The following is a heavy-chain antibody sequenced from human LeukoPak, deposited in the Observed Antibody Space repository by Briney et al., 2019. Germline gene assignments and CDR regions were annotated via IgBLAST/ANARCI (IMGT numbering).Heavy chain of an antibody. CDR2: ISGSAATI. J-gene: IGHJ4*02. D-gene: IGHD4-17*01. CDR3: ARMTTVTHY. V-gene: IGHV3-48*03. CDR1: GFTFSNYE. Sequence: PGGSLRLSCAASGFTFSNYEMNWVRQAPGKGLEWLSYISGSAATIYYADSVQGRFTISRDNAKNSLYLQINSLRAEDTAVYYCARMTTVTHYWGQGTLVTVSS.